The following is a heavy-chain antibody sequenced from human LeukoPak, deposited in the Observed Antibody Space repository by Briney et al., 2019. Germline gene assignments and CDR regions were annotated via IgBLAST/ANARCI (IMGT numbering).Heavy chain of an antibody. Sequence: GASVKVSCKASGYTFTSYDINWVRQASGQGPEWMGWMNPNSGDTGYAQKFQGRVTMTRSTITSTAYMELSSLRSEDTAVYYCARPRSAYYDSSGYDLWGQGTLVTVSS. D-gene: IGHD3-22*01. CDR2: MNPNSGDT. J-gene: IGHJ4*02. CDR1: GYTFTSYD. V-gene: IGHV1-8*01. CDR3: ARPRSAYYDSSGYDL.